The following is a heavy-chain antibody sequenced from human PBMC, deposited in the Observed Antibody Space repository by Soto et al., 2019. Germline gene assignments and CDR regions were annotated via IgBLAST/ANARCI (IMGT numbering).Heavy chain of an antibody. CDR2: IYPGDSDT. CDR3: ARHSLLGYDSSGYYPGY. J-gene: IGHJ4*02. CDR1: GYSFTSYW. Sequence: VESLKISCNGAGYSFTSYWIGWVRQMPWKGLEWMGIIYPGDSDTRYSPSFQGQVTISADKSISTAYLQWSSLKASDTAMYYCARHSLLGYDSSGYYPGYWGQGTLVTVSS. D-gene: IGHD3-22*01. V-gene: IGHV5-51*01.